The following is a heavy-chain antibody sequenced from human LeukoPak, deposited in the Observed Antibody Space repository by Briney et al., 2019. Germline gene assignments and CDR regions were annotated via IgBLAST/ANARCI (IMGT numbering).Heavy chain of an antibody. CDR3: ASGYGSGWFDA. Sequence: KPSQTLSLTCTVSGASVSSGRYYWSWIRQHPGKGLEWIAYIVDSEKIYYNPSLKSRLILSLDTSENQFSLNLSSMTAADTAVYFCASGYGSGWFDAWGQGTLVAVFS. D-gene: IGHD5-18*01. CDR2: IVDSEKI. CDR1: GASVSSGRYY. J-gene: IGHJ5*02. V-gene: IGHV4-31*03.